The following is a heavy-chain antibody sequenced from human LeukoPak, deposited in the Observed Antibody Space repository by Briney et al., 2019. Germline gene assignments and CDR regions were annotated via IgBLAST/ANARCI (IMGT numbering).Heavy chain of an antibody. J-gene: IGHJ5*02. CDR1: GGSISSYY. CDR2: IYYSGST. CDR3: AKQYSYGPNWFDP. D-gene: IGHD5-18*01. V-gene: IGHV4-59*01. Sequence: SETLSLTCTVSGGSISSYYWSWIRQPPGKGLEWIGYIYYSGSTNYNPSLKSRVTISVDTSKNQFSLKLSSVTAADTAVYYCAKQYSYGPNWFDPWGQGTLVTVSS.